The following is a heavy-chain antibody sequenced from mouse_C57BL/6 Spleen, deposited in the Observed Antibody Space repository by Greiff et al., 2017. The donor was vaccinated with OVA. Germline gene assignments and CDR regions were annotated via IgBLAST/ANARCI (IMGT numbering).Heavy chain of an antibody. CDR2: IDPNSGGP. CDR1: GFTFTSYC. D-gene: IGHD2-4*01. V-gene: IGHV1-72*01. J-gene: IGHJ3*01. Sequence: QVQLKQPGAELVKPGASVKLSCKASGFTFTSYCMHWVKQRPGRGLEWIGRIDPNSGGPTYNEKFKSKATLTVSKPSSTADMERRSQTSEDSAVYDGAGYYDYDGRFDYWGQGTLVTVSA. CDR3: AGYYDYDGRFDY.